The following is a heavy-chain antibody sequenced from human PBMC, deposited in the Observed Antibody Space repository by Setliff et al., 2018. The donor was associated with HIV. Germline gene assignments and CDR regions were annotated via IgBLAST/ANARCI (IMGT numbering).Heavy chain of an antibody. Sequence: KVSCKASGGTFSSYAISWVRQAPGQGLEWMGGIIPIFGTANYAQKFQGRVTITADESTTTAYMELRSLRSEDTAVYYCAGETYYGSGSYLPTEYYYYYMDVWGKGTTVTVSS. CDR2: IIPIFGTA. D-gene: IGHD3-10*01. J-gene: IGHJ6*03. V-gene: IGHV1-69*01. CDR3: AGETYYGSGSYLPTEYYYYYMDV. CDR1: GGTFSSYA.